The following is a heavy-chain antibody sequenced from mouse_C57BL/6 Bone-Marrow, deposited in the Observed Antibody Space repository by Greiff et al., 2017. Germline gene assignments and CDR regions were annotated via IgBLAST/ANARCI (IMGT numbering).Heavy chain of an antibody. Sequence: EVNLPASRGGLVKPGGSLPLSCAASGFTFSDYGMHWVRQAPEKGLEWVVYISSGSSTTYYADTVKGRVTISRDNAKNTLFLQMTSLRSEDSAMYYCARDSRGYFDVWGTGTTVTVSS. CDR1: GFTFSDYG. CDR2: ISSGSSTT. CDR3: ARDSRGYFDV. V-gene: IGHV5-17*01. J-gene: IGHJ1*03. D-gene: IGHD1-1*01.